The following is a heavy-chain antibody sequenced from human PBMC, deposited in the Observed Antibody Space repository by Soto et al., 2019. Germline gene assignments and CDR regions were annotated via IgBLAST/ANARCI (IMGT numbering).Heavy chain of an antibody. CDR2: IRSKANSYAT. CDR3: TRLHYDSGRPRGTYYYYGMDV. D-gene: IGHD3-22*01. Sequence: PGGSLRLSCAASGFTFSGSAMHWVRQASGKGLEWVGRIRSKANSYATAYAASVKGRFTISRDDSKNTAYLQMNSLKTEDTAVYYCTRLHYDSGRPRGTYYYYGMDVWGQGTTVTVSS. CDR1: GFTFSGSA. J-gene: IGHJ6*02. V-gene: IGHV3-73*01.